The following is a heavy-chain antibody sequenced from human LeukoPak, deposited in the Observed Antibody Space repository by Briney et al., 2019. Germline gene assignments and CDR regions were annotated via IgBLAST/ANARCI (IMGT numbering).Heavy chain of an antibody. Sequence: SETLSLTCTVSGGSISSYYWSWIRQPPGKGLEWIGYISYSGSTNYNPSLKSRVTISVDTSKNQFSLNLSSVTAADTAVYYCARSSGYDFIVYYFDYWGQGTLVTVSS. CDR1: GGSISSYY. CDR2: ISYSGST. J-gene: IGHJ4*02. V-gene: IGHV4-59*01. D-gene: IGHD5-12*01. CDR3: ARSSGYDFIVYYFDY.